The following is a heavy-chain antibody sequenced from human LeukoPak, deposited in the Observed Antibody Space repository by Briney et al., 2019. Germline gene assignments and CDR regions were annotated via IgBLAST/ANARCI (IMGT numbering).Heavy chain of an antibody. Sequence: SVKVSCKASGGTFSSYAISWVRQAPGQGLEWMGGIIPIFGTANYAQKFQGRVTITADESTSTAYMELSSLRSEYTAVYYCATKRTYSNFDYYYYYMDVWGKGTTVTVSS. CDR2: IIPIFGTA. V-gene: IGHV1-69*01. CDR3: ATKRTYSNFDYYYYYMDV. J-gene: IGHJ6*03. D-gene: IGHD4-11*01. CDR1: GGTFSSYA.